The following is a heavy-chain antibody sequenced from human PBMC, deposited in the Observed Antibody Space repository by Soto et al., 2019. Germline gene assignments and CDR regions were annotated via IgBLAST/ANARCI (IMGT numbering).Heavy chain of an antibody. V-gene: IGHV4-4*02. CDR2: IFHSGST. Sequence: SETLSLTCAVYGGFISSANWWIWVRQSPGKGLEWIGEIFHSGSTNYSPSLKTRVTISVDKSKNHFSLDLSSVTAADTAVYYCARGSFHLPTYWGQGSLVTVSS. CDR3: ARGSFHLPTY. CDR1: GGFISSANW. J-gene: IGHJ4*02.